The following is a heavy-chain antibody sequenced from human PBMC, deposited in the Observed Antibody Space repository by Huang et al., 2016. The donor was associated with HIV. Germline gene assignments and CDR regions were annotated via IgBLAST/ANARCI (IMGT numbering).Heavy chain of an antibody. Sequence: QVQLLQSGAEVKKPGSSVKVSCKASGGPFRSYSIAWVRQAPGQGLEWSAMLMPVCDSPNYAQKVQGRVRVTADEATSTVYMELRDLRPDDTAVYFCARGSLEYSVSSSLDYWGQGTHVTVSS. J-gene: IGHJ4*02. V-gene: IGHV1-69*13. CDR3: ARGSLEYSVSSSLDY. CDR2: LMPVCDSP. D-gene: IGHD4-4*01. CDR1: GGPFRSYS.